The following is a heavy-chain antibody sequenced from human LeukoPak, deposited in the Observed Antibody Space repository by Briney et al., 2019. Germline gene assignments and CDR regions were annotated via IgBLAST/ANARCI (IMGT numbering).Heavy chain of an antibody. J-gene: IGHJ4*02. CDR2: IYYSGST. V-gene: IGHV4-38-2*02. D-gene: IGHD3/OR15-3a*01. Sequence: PSETLSLTCTVSGYSISSGYYWGWIRQPPGKGLEWIGSIYYSGSTYYNASLKSQVSISMDTSKNQFSLRLTSVTAADTAVYYCARQTGSGLFILPGGQGTLVTVSS. CDR1: GYSISSGYY. CDR3: ARQTGSGLFILP.